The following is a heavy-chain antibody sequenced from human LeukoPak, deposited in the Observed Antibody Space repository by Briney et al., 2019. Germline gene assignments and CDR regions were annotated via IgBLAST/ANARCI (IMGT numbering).Heavy chain of an antibody. CDR1: GYTFTSYA. CDR2: INAGNGNT. J-gene: IGHJ4*02. D-gene: IGHD5-12*01. Sequence: GASVKVSCKASGYTFTSYAMHWVRQAPGQRLGWMGWINAGNGNTKYSQKFQGRVTMTRNTSISTAYMELSSLRSEDTAVYYCAREGGGYAQDYWGQGTLVTVSS. CDR3: AREGGGYAQDY. V-gene: IGHV1-3*01.